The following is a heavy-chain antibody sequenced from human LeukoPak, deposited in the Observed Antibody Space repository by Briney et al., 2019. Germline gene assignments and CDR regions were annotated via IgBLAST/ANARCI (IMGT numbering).Heavy chain of an antibody. CDR3: ARDSSGSWPYYYYGMDV. J-gene: IGHJ6*02. Sequence: GGSLRLSCAASGFTVSSNYMSWVRQAPGKGLEWVSVIYSGGSTYYADSVKGRFTISRDNSKNTLYLQMNSLRAEDTAVYYCARDSSGSWPYYYYGMDVWGQGTTVTVSS. V-gene: IGHV3-66*01. CDR2: IYSGGST. D-gene: IGHD6-13*01. CDR1: GFTVSSNY.